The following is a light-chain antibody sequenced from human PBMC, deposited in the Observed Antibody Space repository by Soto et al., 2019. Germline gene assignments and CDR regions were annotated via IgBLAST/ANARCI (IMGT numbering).Light chain of an antibody. CDR3: GTWDDSLSAVV. V-gene: IGLV1-51*01. CDR1: SSNVGKNY. Sequence: QSVLTQPPSVSAAPGQKVSIPCSGSSSNVGKNYVSWYQQLPGTAPKLLIFDNDRRPSGSPDRFSASKSGTSATLGITGVQTGDEADYYCGTWDDSLSAVVFGGGTKLTVL. CDR2: DND. J-gene: IGLJ2*01.